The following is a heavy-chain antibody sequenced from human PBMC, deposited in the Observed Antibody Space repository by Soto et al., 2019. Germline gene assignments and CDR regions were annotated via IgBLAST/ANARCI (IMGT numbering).Heavy chain of an antibody. J-gene: IGHJ6*02. CDR3: ATTYCSGGNCYNYYYGMDV. CDR1: GGTFSSSA. CDR2: IIPIFGPA. V-gene: IGHV1-69*13. D-gene: IGHD2-15*01. Sequence: SVKVSCKASGGTFSSSAICWVRQAPGQGLEWMGGIIPIFGPANYAQKFQGRVTLTADESTSTAYMELSSLRSEDTAVYYCATTYCSGGNCYNYYYGMDVWGQGTPVTVSS.